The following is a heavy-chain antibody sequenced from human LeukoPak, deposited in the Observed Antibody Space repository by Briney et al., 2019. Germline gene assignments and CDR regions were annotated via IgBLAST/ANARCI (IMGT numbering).Heavy chain of an antibody. Sequence: PGGSLRLSCAASGFTFSDYYVTWIRQAPGKGLEWVSYIDGTNSYTNYADSVKGRFTIARDNAKNSLYLQMNSLRAEDTAVYYCAAFYYSAFFDYWGLGTLVTVSS. J-gene: IGHJ4*02. CDR3: AAFYYSAFFDY. CDR1: GFTFSDYY. V-gene: IGHV3-11*03. D-gene: IGHD3-10*01. CDR2: IDGTNSYT.